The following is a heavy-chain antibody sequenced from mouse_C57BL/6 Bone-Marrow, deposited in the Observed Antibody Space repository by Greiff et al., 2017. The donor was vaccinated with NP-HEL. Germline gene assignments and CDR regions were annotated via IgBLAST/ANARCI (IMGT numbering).Heavy chain of an antibody. V-gene: IGHV5-17*01. Sequence: EVQLVESGGGLVKPGGSLKLSCAASGFTFSDYGMHWVRQAPEKGLEWVAYISSGSSTIYYADTVKGRFTISRDNAKNTLFLQMTSLRSEDTAMYYCARDGNYPPCGFDVWGTGTTVTVSS. CDR2: ISSGSSTI. D-gene: IGHD2-1*01. J-gene: IGHJ1*03. CDR1: GFTFSDYG. CDR3: ARDGNYPPCGFDV.